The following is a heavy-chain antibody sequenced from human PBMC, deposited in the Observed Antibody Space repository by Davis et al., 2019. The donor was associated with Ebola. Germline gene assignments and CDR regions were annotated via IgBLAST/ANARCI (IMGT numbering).Heavy chain of an antibody. D-gene: IGHD2-2*01. CDR1: GGSISNHF. J-gene: IGHJ5*02. Sequence: PSETLSLTCTVSGGSISNHFWNWIRQPPGKGLEWIGYIYYNGSTKYNPSLKSRVAFSVDTPKNQFSLKLKSVTAADTAVYYCARIANYCTSTSCKPNWFDRWGQGTLVTVSS. V-gene: IGHV4-59*11. CDR3: ARIANYCTSTSCKPNWFDR. CDR2: IYYNGST.